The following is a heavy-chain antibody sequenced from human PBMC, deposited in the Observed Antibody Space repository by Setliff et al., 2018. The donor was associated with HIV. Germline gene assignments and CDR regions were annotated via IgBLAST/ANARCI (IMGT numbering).Heavy chain of an antibody. J-gene: IGHJ4*02. V-gene: IGHV5-51*01. CDR2: IYPGDSDT. CDR3: ARHPIHTYGYGAFDF. CDR1: GYTFTSYW. D-gene: IGHD5-18*01. Sequence: GESLKISCKGSGYTFTSYWIGWVRQMPGKGLEWMGIIYPGDSDTRYSPSFQGQVTISVDTSISTAYLQWNSLKASDTAIYYCARHPIHTYGYGAFDFWGRGTLVTVSS.